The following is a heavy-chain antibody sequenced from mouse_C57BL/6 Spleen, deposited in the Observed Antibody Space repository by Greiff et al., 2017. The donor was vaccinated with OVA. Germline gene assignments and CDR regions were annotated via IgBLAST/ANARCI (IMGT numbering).Heavy chain of an antibody. CDR2: ISYDGSN. Sequence: EVQLQQSGPGLVKPSQSLSLPCSVTGYSITSGYYWNWIRQFPGNKLEWMGYISYDGSNNYNPSLKNRISITRDTSKNQFFLKLNSVTTEDTATYYCAREGNYGSSLYYAMDYWGQGTSVTVSS. D-gene: IGHD1-1*01. CDR3: AREGNYGSSLYYAMDY. J-gene: IGHJ4*01. CDR1: GYSITSGYY. V-gene: IGHV3-6*01.